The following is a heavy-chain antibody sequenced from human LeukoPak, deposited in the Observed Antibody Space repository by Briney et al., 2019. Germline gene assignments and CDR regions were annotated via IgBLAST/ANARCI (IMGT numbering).Heavy chain of an antibody. CDR3: ARGTYYYDSSGYYCDY. D-gene: IGHD3-22*01. J-gene: IGHJ4*02. CDR1: GYTFTSYG. Sequence: ASVKVSCKASGYTFTSYGISWVRQAPGQGLEWMGWISAYNGNTNYAQKLQGRVTMTTDTSTSTAYMELSSLRSEDTAVYYCARGTYYYDSSGYYCDYWGQGTLVTVSS. CDR2: ISAYNGNT. V-gene: IGHV1-18*01.